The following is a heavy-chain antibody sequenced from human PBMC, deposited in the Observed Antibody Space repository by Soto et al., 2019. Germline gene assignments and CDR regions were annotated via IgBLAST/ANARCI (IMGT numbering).Heavy chain of an antibody. Sequence: PGGSLRLSCTASGFTFSSYAMSWVRQAPGKELEWVSTISGNSGKTNYADSVKGRFTISRDNAKNSLYLQMNSLRAEDTAVYYCARYSYGSNAFDIWGQGTMVTVSS. CDR1: GFTFSSYA. J-gene: IGHJ3*02. CDR3: ARYSYGSNAFDI. D-gene: IGHD5-18*01. V-gene: IGHV3-21*01. CDR2: ISGNSGKT.